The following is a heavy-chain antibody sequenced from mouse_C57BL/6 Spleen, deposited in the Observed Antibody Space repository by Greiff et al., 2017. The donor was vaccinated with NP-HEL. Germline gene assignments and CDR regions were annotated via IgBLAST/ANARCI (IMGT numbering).Heavy chain of an antibody. V-gene: IGHV1-69*01. CDR2: IDPSDSYT. CDR1: GYTFTSYW. Sequence: QVQLQQPGAELVMPGASVKLSCKASGYTFTSYWMHWVKQRPGQGLEWIGEIDPSDSYTNYNQKFKGKSTSTVDKSSSTAYMQLSSLTSEDSAVYDCARMGVYDGYYDYWGQCTTLTVSS. CDR3: ARMGVYDGYYDY. J-gene: IGHJ2*01. D-gene: IGHD2-3*01.